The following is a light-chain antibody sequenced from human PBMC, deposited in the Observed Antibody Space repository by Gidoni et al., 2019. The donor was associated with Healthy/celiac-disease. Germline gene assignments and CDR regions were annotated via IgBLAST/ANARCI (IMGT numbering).Light chain of an antibody. V-gene: IGKV1-5*03. CDR1: QSISSW. Sequence: DIQMTQSPSTLSASVGDRVTITCRASQSISSWLAWYQQKPGKAHKLLIYKASSLESGVPSRFSGSGSGTEFTLTISSLQPDDFATYYCQQYNSYLCSFGQGTKLEIK. CDR2: KAS. CDR3: QQYNSYLCS. J-gene: IGKJ2*04.